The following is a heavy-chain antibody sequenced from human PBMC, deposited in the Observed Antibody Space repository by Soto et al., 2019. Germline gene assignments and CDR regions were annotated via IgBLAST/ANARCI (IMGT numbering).Heavy chain of an antibody. CDR2: IYPDNSGT. D-gene: IGHD3-16*01. Sequence: PGESLKISCKGSGYRFSDYWIGWVRHTPGKGLEWMGNIYPDNSGTIYSPSFQGQVTLSADKSISTAYLQWSSLKASDTAIFYCARFGGAALSHNWFDFWGQGTLVTVSS. CDR3: ARFGGAALSHNWFDF. J-gene: IGHJ5*01. V-gene: IGHV5-51*01. CDR1: GYRFSDYW.